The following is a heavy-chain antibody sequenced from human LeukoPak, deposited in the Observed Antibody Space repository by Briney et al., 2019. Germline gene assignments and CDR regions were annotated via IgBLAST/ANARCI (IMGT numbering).Heavy chain of an antibody. J-gene: IGHJ4*02. CDR1: GGSVSSGSYY. D-gene: IGHD6-13*01. CDR2: IYYSGST. CDR3: ARYNASNWYLSDY. Sequence: SETLSLTCTVSGGSVSSGSYYWRWIRQPPGKGLEWIGYIYYSGSTNYNPSLKSRVTISVDTSKNQFSLKLSSVTAADTAVYYCARYNASNWYLSDYWGQGTLVTVSS. V-gene: IGHV4-61*01.